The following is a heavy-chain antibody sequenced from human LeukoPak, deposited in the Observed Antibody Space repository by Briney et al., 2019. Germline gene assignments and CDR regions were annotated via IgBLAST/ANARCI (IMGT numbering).Heavy chain of an antibody. V-gene: IGHV1-18*01. CDR2: ISAYNGNT. D-gene: IGHD6-6*01. Sequence: ASVKVSCKASGYTFTSYGISWVRQAPGQGLEWMGWISAYNGNTNYAQKLQGRVTMTTDTSTSTAYMELRSLRSDDTAVYYCARDHAGYSSSSYYYYMDVWGKGTTVTVSS. CDR1: GYTFTSYG. CDR3: ARDHAGYSSSSYYYYMDV. J-gene: IGHJ6*03.